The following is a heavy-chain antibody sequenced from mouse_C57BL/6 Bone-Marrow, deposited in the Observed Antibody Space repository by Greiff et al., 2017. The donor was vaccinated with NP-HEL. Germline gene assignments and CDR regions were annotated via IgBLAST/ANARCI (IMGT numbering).Heavy chain of an antibody. V-gene: IGHV10-1*01. Sequence: EVHLVESGGGLVQPKGSLKLSCAASGFSFNTYAMNWVRQAPGKGLEWVARIRSKSNNYATYYADSVKDRFTISRDDSESMLYLQMNNLKTEDTAMYYCVSGGYYLAWFAYWGQGTLVTVSA. CDR1: GFSFNTYA. D-gene: IGHD2-3*01. CDR2: IRSKSNNYAT. CDR3: VSGGYYLAWFAY. J-gene: IGHJ3*01.